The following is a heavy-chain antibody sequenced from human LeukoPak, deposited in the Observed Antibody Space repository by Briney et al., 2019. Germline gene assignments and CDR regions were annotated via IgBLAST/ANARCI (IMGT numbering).Heavy chain of an antibody. CDR2: IIPILGTA. Sequence: SVKVSCKASGGTFSSYAINWVRQAPGQGLEWMGGIIPILGTANYAQKFQGRVTITADESTSTAYMELSSLRSEDTAVYYCANGYYDSSGYLPYYYYGMDVWGQGTTVTVS. V-gene: IGHV1-69*01. J-gene: IGHJ6*02. CDR3: ANGYYDSSGYLPYYYYGMDV. D-gene: IGHD3-22*01. CDR1: GGTFSSYA.